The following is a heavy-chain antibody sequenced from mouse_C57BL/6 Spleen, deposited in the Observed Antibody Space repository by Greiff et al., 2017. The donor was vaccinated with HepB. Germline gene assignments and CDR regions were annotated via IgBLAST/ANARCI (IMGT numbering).Heavy chain of an antibody. CDR1: GFSLTSYG. J-gene: IGHJ1*03. Sequence: VQRVESGPGLVAPSQSLSITCTVSGFSLTSYGVDWVSQPPGKGLEWLGVIWGGGSTNYNSDLMSRLSIRKDNSKSQVFCKMNSLQTDDTAMDYCAKRYDYGSGSHCDFDVWGTGTTVTVSS. CDR2: IWGGGST. CDR3: AKRYDYGSGSHCDFDV. V-gene: IGHV2-9*01. D-gene: IGHD1-1*01.